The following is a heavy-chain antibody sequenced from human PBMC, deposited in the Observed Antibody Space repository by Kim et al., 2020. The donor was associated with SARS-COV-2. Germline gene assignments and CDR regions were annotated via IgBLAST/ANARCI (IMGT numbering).Heavy chain of an antibody. CDR1: GFSLSTSGMC. Sequence: SGPTLVNPTQTLTLTCTFSGFSLSTSGMCVSWIRQSPGKALEWLARIDWDDDRYYNKSLKTRLTTSKDTSKNQVVLLMTNMDPVDTATYYCARLRGTGTTRSQSSRYYMDVWGEGTMVTVSS. V-gene: IGHV2-70*11. CDR3: ARLRGTGTTRSQSSRYYMDV. D-gene: IGHD4-17*01. J-gene: IGHJ6*03. CDR2: IDWDDDR.